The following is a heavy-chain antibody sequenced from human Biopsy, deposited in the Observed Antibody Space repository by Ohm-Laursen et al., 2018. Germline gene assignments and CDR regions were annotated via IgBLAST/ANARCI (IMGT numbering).Heavy chain of an antibody. J-gene: IGHJ3*01. CDR1: GASMTGYF. Sequence: SGTLSLTCTVSGASMTGYFWTWVRQPAGKGLEWIGHIYTIGDTTYDPSLESRVTMSLDTSKNQFSLKMTSLTAADTAVYFCAREDEGLLRALDLWGQGTAVTVSS. CDR3: AREDEGLLRALDL. V-gene: IGHV4-4*07. D-gene: IGHD3-3*01. CDR2: IYTIGDT.